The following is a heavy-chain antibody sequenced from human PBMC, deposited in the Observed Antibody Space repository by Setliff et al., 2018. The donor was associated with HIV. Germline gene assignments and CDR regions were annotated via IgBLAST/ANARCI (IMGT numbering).Heavy chain of an antibody. J-gene: IGHJ6*02. CDR3: ARDPGYFDWLRSYRHYYGMDA. V-gene: IGHV4-38-2*02. CDR1: GYSINSGYY. CDR2: IYHSGNT. D-gene: IGHD3-9*01. Sequence: SETLSLTCAVSGYSINSGYYWGWIRQPPGKGLEWIGNIYHSGNTYYNPSLKSRATISVDTSKNQFSLKLSSVTAADTAVYFCARDPGYFDWLRSYRHYYGMDAWGQGTTVTVSS.